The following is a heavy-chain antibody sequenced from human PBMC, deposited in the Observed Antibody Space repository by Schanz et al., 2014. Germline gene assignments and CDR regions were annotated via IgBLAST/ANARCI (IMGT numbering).Heavy chain of an antibody. CDR3: ARIGGSVFDY. V-gene: IGHV3-48*04. CDR2: ISGSSRTI. Sequence: EVQLVQSGGGLVQPGGSLRLSCAASGFTFGDYAMTWVRQAPGKGLEWVSYISGSSRTIYYADSVKGRFTISRDNSKNSLYLQMNSLRAEDTAVYYCARIGGSVFDYWAQGTLVTVSS. CDR1: GFTFGDYA. D-gene: IGHD3-10*01. J-gene: IGHJ4*02.